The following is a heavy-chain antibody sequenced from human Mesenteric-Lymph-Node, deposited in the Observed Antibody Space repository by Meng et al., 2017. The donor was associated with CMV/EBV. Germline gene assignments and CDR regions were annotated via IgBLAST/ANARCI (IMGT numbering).Heavy chain of an antibody. CDR2: ISSSSSYI. CDR1: GFTFSSYS. Sequence: GGSLRLSCAASGFTFSSYSMNWVRQAPGKGLEWVSSISSSSSYIYYADSVKGRFTISRDNAKNTLYLQMNSLRAEDTAVYYCARADTVVPATSYYYYGMDVWGQGTTVTVSS. V-gene: IGHV3-21*01. J-gene: IGHJ6*02. D-gene: IGHD2-2*01. CDR3: ARADTVVPATSYYYYGMDV.